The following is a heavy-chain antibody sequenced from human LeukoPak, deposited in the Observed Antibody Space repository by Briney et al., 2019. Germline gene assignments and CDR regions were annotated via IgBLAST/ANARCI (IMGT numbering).Heavy chain of an antibody. D-gene: IGHD3-16*02. CDR3: ASPLDYDYVWGSYLFGAFDI. J-gene: IGHJ3*02. V-gene: IGHV3-9*01. Sequence: GGSLRLSCAASGFTFDDYAMHWVRQAPGKGLEWVSGISWNSGSIGYADSVKGRFTISRDNAKNSLYLQMNSLRAEDTAVYYCASPLDYDYVWGSYLFGAFDIWGQGTMVTVSS. CDR1: GFTFDDYA. CDR2: ISWNSGSI.